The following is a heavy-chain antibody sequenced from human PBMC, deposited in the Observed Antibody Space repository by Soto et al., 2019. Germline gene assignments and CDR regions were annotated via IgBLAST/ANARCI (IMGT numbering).Heavy chain of an antibody. J-gene: IGHJ6*02. CDR1: GGSISSYY. V-gene: IGHV4-59*01. CDR2: IYYSGST. CDR3: ARAGSYGNYYYYGMDV. D-gene: IGHD5-18*01. Sequence: PSETLSLTCTVSGGSISSYYWSWIRQPPGKGLEWIGYIYYSGSTNYNPSLKSRVTISVDTSKNQFSLKLSSVTAADTAVYYCARAGSYGNYYYYGMDVWGQGTTVTVSS.